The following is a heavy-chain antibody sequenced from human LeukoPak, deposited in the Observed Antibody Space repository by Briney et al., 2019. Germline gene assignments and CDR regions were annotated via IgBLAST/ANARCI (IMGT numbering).Heavy chain of an antibody. V-gene: IGHV4-31*03. D-gene: IGHD6-13*01. CDR3: AREAAAAPALDY. Sequence: SQTLSLTCTVSGGSISSGGYYWSWIRQHPGKGLEWIGYIYYSGSTYYNPSLKSRVTISVDTSKNQFSLKLSSVTAADTAVYYCAREAAAAPALDYRGQGTLVTVSS. J-gene: IGHJ4*02. CDR1: GGSISSGGYY. CDR2: IYYSGST.